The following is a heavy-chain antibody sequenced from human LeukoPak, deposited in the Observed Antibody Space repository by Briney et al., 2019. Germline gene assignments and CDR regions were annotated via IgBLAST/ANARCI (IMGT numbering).Heavy chain of an antibody. V-gene: IGHV4-34*01. CDR3: ARHQVLHYGGNSDIDY. J-gene: IGHJ4*02. CDR1: GGSFSGYY. Sequence: PSETLSLTCAVYGGSFSGYYWSWIRQPPGKGLEWIGEINHSGSTNYNPSLKSRVTISVDTSKNQFSLKLSSVTAADTAVYYCARHQVLHYGGNSDIDYWGQGTLVTVSS. D-gene: IGHD4-23*01. CDR2: INHSGST.